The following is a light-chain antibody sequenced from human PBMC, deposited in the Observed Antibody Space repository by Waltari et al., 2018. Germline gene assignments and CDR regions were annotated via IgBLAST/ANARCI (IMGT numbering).Light chain of an antibody. V-gene: IGLV2-14*03. CDR1: SSDVGGYHY. CDR3: SSYTSRGEVV. Sequence: QSALTQPASVSGSPGQSITISCTGTSSDVGGYHYVSWYQQHPGKAPKRMIYDGSNRPSGVSNRFSGSKSGNTASLTISGLQAEDEADYYCSSYTSRGEVVFGGGTKLTVL. J-gene: IGLJ2*01. CDR2: DGS.